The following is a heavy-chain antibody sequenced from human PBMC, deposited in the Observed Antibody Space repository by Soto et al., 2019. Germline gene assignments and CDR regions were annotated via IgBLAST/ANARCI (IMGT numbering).Heavy chain of an antibody. J-gene: IGHJ4*02. CDR2: IYYSGST. D-gene: IGHD3-22*01. V-gene: IGHV4-30-4*01. CDR3: ARGPNDSSGYELDY. Sequence: LSLTCTVSCGSISSGDYYWSWIRQPPGKGLEWIGYIYYSGSTYYNPSLKSRVTISVDTSKNQFSLKLSSVTAADTAVYYCARGPNDSSGYELDYWGQGTLVTSPQ. CDR1: CGSISSGDYY.